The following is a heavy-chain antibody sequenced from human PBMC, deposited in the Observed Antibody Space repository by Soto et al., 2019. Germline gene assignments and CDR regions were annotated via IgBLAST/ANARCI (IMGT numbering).Heavy chain of an antibody. V-gene: IGHV3-73*02. Sequence: EVQFVESGGGLVQPGGSLTLSCAGSGFAFSGSTIHSVRQASGKGLEWVGRIRSKANSYATAYAASVKGRFIISRDDSKTTAYLQMSSLKIEDTAVYYCFRENYFSYHGMDVWGQGTTVTVSS. CDR1: GFAFSGST. J-gene: IGHJ6*02. CDR2: IRSKANSYAT. CDR3: FRENYFSYHGMDV.